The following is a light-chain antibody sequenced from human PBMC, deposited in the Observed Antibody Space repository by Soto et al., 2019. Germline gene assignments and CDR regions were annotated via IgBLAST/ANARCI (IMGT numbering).Light chain of an antibody. CDR2: DAS. CDR3: QQYNTYPT. Sequence: DIQMTQSPSTLSASVGDRVTITCRASQSISSWLAWYQQKPGKAPKFLIYDASSLESGVPSRFSGSGSGTEFTLTISSLQPDDFATYHCQQYNTYPTFGQGTKVDIK. V-gene: IGKV1-5*01. CDR1: QSISSW. J-gene: IGKJ1*01.